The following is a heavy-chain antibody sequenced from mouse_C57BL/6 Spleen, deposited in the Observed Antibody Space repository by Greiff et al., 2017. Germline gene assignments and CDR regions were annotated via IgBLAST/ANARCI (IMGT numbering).Heavy chain of an antibody. D-gene: IGHD3-1*01. CDR1: GFTFSDYG. Sequence: EVKLVESGGGLVKPGGSLKLSCAASGFTFSDYGMHWVRQAPEKGLEWVAYISSGSSTIYYADTVKGRFTISRDNAKNTLFLQMTSLRSEDTAMYYCARSGHYAMDYCGQGTSVTVSS. CDR3: ARSGHYAMDY. J-gene: IGHJ4*01. CDR2: ISSGSSTI. V-gene: IGHV5-17*01.